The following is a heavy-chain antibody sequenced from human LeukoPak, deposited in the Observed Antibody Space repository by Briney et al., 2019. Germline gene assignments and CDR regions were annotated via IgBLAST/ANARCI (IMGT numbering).Heavy chain of an antibody. J-gene: IGHJ4*02. Sequence: GGSLRLSCAASGFTVSSSYMSWVRQAPGKGLEWVSVFYSGGSTYYADSVKGRFTISRDTSKNTLYLQMNSLRAEDTAVYYCARVNRYYYDSSGFPGDDYWGQGTLVTVSS. V-gene: IGHV3-53*01. D-gene: IGHD3-22*01. CDR3: ARVNRYYYDSSGFPGDDY. CDR2: FYSGGST. CDR1: GFTVSSSY.